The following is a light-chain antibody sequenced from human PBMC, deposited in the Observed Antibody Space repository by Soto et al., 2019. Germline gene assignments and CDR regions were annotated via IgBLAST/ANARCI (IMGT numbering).Light chain of an antibody. Sequence: DVVVTQSPLSLSVTLGQPASISCRSSQSLVFSDGNTYLNWFQQRPGQSPRRLIYYVSNRDSGVXGXXRGSGSGTDFTLEISRVEAEDVGVDYCLQSIQWPWTFGQGTKVEIK. V-gene: IGKV2-30*01. CDR1: QSLVFSDGNTY. CDR3: LQSIQWPWT. CDR2: YVS. J-gene: IGKJ1*01.